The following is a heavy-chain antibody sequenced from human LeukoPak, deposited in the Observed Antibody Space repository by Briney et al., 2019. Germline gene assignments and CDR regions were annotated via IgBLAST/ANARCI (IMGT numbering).Heavy chain of an antibody. CDR1: GGSISSGSYY. J-gene: IGHJ4*02. Sequence: SETLSLTCTVSGGSISSGSYYWSWIRQPAGKGLEWIGRIYSSGSTNYNPSLESRVTMSVDTSKNQFSLKLSSVTAADTAVYYCARDPLGLDYWGQGTLVTVSS. V-gene: IGHV4-61*02. D-gene: IGHD7-27*01. CDR2: IYSSGST. CDR3: ARDPLGLDY.